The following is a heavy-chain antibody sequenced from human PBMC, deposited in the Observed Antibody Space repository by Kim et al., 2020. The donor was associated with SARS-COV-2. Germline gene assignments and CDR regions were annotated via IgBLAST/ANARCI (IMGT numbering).Heavy chain of an antibody. Sequence: GGSLRLSCAASGFTFSNAWMSWVRQAPGKGLEWVGRIKSKTDGGTTDYAAPVKGRFTISRDDSKNTLYLQMNSLKTEDTAVYYCTTDEVTTVILDAFDIWGQGTMVTVSS. V-gene: IGHV3-15*01. CDR3: TTDEVTTVILDAFDI. CDR1: GFTFSNAW. J-gene: IGHJ3*02. CDR2: IKSKTDGGTT. D-gene: IGHD4-17*01.